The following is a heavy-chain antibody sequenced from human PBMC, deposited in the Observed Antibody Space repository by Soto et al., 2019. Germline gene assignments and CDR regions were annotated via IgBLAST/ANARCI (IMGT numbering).Heavy chain of an antibody. J-gene: IGHJ6*02. D-gene: IGHD6-13*01. CDR1: GGSFSGYY. V-gene: IGHV4-34*01. CDR3: ARPGHSRRGTLSYSSYGMDA. CDR2: INHSGST. Sequence: SETLSLTCAVYGGSFSGYYWSWIRQPPGKGLEWIGEINHSGSTNYNPSLKSRVTISVDTSKNQFSLKLSSVTAADTAVYYCARPGHSRRGTLSYSSYGMDAWGQGTTVTVSS.